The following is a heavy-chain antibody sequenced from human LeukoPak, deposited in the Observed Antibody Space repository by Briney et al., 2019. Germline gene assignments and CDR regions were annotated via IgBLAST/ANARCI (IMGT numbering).Heavy chain of an antibody. Sequence: GGSLRLSCVASGFSVSDIYMNWVRQAPGKGLEWLSVIYSGDRTYYTDSVKDRFTISRDITKNTVYLQMNNLRAEDTAVYYCARDRKYLYYGMEVWGQGTTVTVSS. CDR3: ARDRKYLYYGMEV. CDR2: IYSGDRT. D-gene: IGHD3-10*01. CDR1: GFSVSDIY. J-gene: IGHJ6*02. V-gene: IGHV3-66*01.